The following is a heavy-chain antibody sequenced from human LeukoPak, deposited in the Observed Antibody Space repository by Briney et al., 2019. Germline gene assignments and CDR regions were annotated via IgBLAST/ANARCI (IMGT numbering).Heavy chain of an antibody. CDR3: ARQGGYSSGTREVGLFYFDY. V-gene: IGHV4-39*01. J-gene: IGHJ4*02. D-gene: IGHD5-18*01. CDR2: IYYSGST. Sequence: SETLSLTCTVSGGSISSGGYYWSWIRQHPGKGLEWIGYIYYSGSTYYNPSLKSRVTISVDTSKNQFSLKLSSVTAADTAVYYCARQGGYSSGTREVGLFYFDYWGQGTLVTASS. CDR1: GGSISSGGYY.